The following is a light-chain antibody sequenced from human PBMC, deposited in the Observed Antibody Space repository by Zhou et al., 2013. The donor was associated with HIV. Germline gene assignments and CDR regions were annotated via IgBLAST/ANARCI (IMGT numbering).Light chain of an antibody. CDR1: QDIAHY. CDR3: QNYRHGTRT. V-gene: IGKV1-27*01. J-gene: IGKJ1*01. Sequence: DIQMNQSPSYLTASVGDRVTITCRASQDIAHYLAWYQQKPGKAPDLLIYDSSTLHSGVSSRFSGSGSGTDFTLTISDLQPEDVGTYYCQNYRHGTRTFGPGTKVEI. CDR2: DSS.